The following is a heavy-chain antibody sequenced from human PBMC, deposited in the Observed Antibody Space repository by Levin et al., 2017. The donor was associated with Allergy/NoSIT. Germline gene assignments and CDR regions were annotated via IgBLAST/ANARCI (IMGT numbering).Heavy chain of an antibody. CDR2: ISGSGGST. J-gene: IGHJ4*02. CDR1: GFTFSSYA. V-gene: IGHV3-23*01. CDR3: AKSPGYYDSSGSDY. D-gene: IGHD3-22*01. Sequence: GGSLRLSCAASGFTFSSYAMSWVRQAPGKGLEWVSAISGSGGSTYYADSVKGRFTISRDNSKNTLYLQMNSLRAEDTAVYYCAKSPGYYDSSGSDYWGQGTLVTVSS.